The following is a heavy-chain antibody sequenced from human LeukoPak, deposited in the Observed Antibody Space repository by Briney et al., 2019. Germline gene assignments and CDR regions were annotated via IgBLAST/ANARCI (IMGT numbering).Heavy chain of an antibody. V-gene: IGHV1-18*01. Sequence: ASVKVSCKASGYTFTSYGISWVRQAPGQGLEWMGWISAYNGNTNYAQKLQGRVTMTTDTSTSTAYMELRSLRSDDTAVYYCARGSRGDAAMVRIEDYWGQGTLVTVSS. CDR2: ISAYNGNT. CDR3: ARGSRGDAAMVRIEDY. D-gene: IGHD5-18*01. J-gene: IGHJ4*02. CDR1: GYTFTSYG.